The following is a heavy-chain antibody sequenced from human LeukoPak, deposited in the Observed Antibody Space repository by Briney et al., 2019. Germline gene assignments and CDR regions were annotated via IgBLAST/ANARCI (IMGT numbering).Heavy chain of an antibody. V-gene: IGHV1-69*06. CDR1: GGTFSSYA. J-gene: IGHJ3*02. Sequence: SVKVSCKASGGTFSSYAINWVRQAPGQGLEWMGGIIPIFGTAKYAQNFQGRVTITADKSTSTAHMELSSLRSEDTAVYYCARGWGTTGTTKLNDAFDIWGQGTMVTVSS. CDR2: IIPIFGTA. CDR3: ARGWGTTGTTKLNDAFDI. D-gene: IGHD1-1*01.